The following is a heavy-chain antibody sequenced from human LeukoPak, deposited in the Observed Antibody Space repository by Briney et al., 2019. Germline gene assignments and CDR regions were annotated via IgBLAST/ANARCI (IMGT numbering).Heavy chain of an antibody. V-gene: IGHV3-21*01. CDR2: ISSSSSYI. D-gene: IGHD3-10*01. CDR1: GFTFSSYS. CDR3: ASVDAMVRGVIVAFDI. J-gene: IGHJ3*02. Sequence: PGGSLRLSCAASGFTFSSYSMNWVRQAPGKGLEWVSSISSSSSYIYHADSVKGRFTISRDNAKNSLYLQMSSLRAEDTAVYYCASVDAMVRGVIVAFDIWGQGTMVTVSS.